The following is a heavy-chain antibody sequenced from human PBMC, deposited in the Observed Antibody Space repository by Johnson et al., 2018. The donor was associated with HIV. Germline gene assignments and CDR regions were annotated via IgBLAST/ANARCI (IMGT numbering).Heavy chain of an antibody. CDR3: AREPELELQFSHAFDF. CDR2: SYWNGART. CDR1: GFTF. J-gene: IGHJ3*01. V-gene: IGHV3-20*04. Sequence: VQLVESGGGLVQPGGSLRLSCAASGFTFSSYWNGARTGYADSVKGRFTISRDNAKNSLYLHMNSLRAEDTALYYCAREPELELQFSHAFDFWGQGTMVTVSS. D-gene: IGHD1-7*01.